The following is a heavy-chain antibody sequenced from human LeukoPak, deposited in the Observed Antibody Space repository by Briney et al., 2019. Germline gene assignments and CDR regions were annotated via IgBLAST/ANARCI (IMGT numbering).Heavy chain of an antibody. J-gene: IGHJ2*01. Sequence: GGSLRLSCAASGFTFSNYWMHWVRQAPGKGLVWVSRINSDGRSATYADSVEGRFTISRDNAKNTVNLQLNSLRAEDTAVYYCARVSFAADWYFDLWGRGTLVTVSS. CDR1: GFTFSNYW. CDR2: INSDGRSA. V-gene: IGHV3-74*01. CDR3: ARVSFAADWYFDL. D-gene: IGHD2/OR15-2a*01.